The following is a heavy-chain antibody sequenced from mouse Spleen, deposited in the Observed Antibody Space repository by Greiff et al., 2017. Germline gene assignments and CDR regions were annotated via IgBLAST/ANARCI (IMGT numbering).Heavy chain of an antibody. V-gene: IGHV2-6*02. CDR2: IWSDGST. Sequence: QVQLKESGPGLVAPSQSLSITCTVSGFSLTSYGVHWVRQPPGKGLEWLVVIWSDGSTTYNSALKSRLSISKDNSKSQVFLKMNSLQTDDTAMYYCARNYYDYEGWYFDVWGAGTTVTVSS. J-gene: IGHJ1*01. D-gene: IGHD2-4*01. CDR3: ARNYYDYEGWYFDV. CDR1: GFSLTSYG.